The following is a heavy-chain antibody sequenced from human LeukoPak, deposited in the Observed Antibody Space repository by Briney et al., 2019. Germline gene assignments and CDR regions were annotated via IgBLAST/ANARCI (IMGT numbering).Heavy chain of an antibody. V-gene: IGHV3-15*01. J-gene: IGHJ3*02. CDR3: TTSPPSAWGAFDI. D-gene: IGHD3-16*01. CDR2: IKSKTDGGTT. Sequence: GESLRLSCAASGFTFSNAWMSWVRQAPGKGLEWVGRIKSKTDGGTTDYAAPVKGRFAISRDDSKNTLYLQMNSLKTEDTAVYYCTTSPPSAWGAFDIWGQGTMVTVSS. CDR1: GFTFSNAW.